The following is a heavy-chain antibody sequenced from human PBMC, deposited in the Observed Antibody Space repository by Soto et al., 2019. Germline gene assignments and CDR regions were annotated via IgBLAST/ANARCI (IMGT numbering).Heavy chain of an antibody. CDR2: ISSYNGNT. CDR3: ARDETGTTPFDY. J-gene: IGHJ4*02. Sequence: QVQLVQSGAEVKKPGASVRVSCKASGYTFTNYGFSWVRQAPGQGLEWMGWISSYNGNTNYAQNLRGRVTMTTDTSANTDYMELRSLRSDDTAVYYCARDETGTTPFDYWGQGTLVTVSS. CDR1: GYTFTNYG. D-gene: IGHD1-7*01. V-gene: IGHV1-18*01.